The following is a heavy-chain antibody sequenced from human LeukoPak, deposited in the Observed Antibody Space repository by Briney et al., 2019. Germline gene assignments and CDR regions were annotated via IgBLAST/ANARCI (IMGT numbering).Heavy chain of an antibody. J-gene: IGHJ4*02. Sequence: GSLRLSCAVSGFTFSSSWMHWVRQAPGKGLVWVSHIKTDGSTTAYADSVKGRFTISRDNAKNTLYLQMNSLRAEDTGVYYCARGNQQLPRSTPDYWAREPWSPSPQ. CDR1: GFTFSSSW. CDR2: IKTDGSTT. V-gene: IGHV3-74*01. CDR3: ARGNQQLPRSTPDY. D-gene: IGHD2-2*01.